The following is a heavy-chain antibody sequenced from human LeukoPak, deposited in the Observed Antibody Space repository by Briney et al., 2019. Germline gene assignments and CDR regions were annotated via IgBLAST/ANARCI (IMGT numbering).Heavy chain of an antibody. CDR3: ARARREMATLIFDY. D-gene: IGHD5-24*01. J-gene: IGHJ4*02. Sequence: PSETLSLTCAVYGGSFSGYYWSWIRQPPGKGLEWIGYIYYSGSTYYNPSLKSRVTISVDTSKNQFSLKLSSVTAADTAVYYCARARREMATLIFDYWGQGTLVTVSS. CDR1: GGSFSGYY. V-gene: IGHV4-30-4*08. CDR2: IYYSGST.